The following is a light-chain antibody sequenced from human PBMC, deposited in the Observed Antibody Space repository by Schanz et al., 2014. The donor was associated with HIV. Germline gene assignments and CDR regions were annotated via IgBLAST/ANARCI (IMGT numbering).Light chain of an antibody. Sequence: QSALTQPRSVSGSPGQSVTISCTGTSSDVGGYNYVSWYQQHPGKAPKFMIYDVSKRPSGVPDRFSGSKSDNTASLTISGLQAEDEADYYCCSFAGSSTVVFGGGTKLTVL. CDR2: DVS. J-gene: IGLJ3*02. CDR3: CSFAGSSTVV. CDR1: SSDVGGYNY. V-gene: IGLV2-11*01.